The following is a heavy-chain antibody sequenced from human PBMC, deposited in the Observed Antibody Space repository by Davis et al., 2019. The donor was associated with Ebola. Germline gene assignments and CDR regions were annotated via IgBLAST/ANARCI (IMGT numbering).Heavy chain of an antibody. CDR3: AKEGQVGGHSHFDS. CDR2: AAGGGYT. D-gene: IGHD3-16*01. CDR1: GCTCSTYA. V-gene: IGHV3-23*01. Sequence: DSLKISCAACGCTCSTYAMSWVRYAPGKGLEWVSTAAGGGYTYYADSMKGRFTDSRDNSKNTLYLQMNNLRGEDTAVYYCAKEGQVGGHSHFDSWCQGTLVTVSS. J-gene: IGHJ4*02.